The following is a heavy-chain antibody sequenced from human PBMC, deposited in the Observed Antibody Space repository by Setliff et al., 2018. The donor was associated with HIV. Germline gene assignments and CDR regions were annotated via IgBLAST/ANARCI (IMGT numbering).Heavy chain of an antibody. D-gene: IGHD6-13*01. Sequence: GESLKISCKGSGYSFSNYWIAWVRQMPGKGLEWMGIIYPTDSDTKYNPSFQGQVTLSADKSISTAYLQWSSLKASDTAMYYCARHLIPGDPRYSSSWYYWGQGTLVTVSS. CDR1: GYSFSNYW. CDR3: ARHLIPGDPRYSSSWYY. J-gene: IGHJ4*02. CDR2: IYPTDSDT. V-gene: IGHV5-51*01.